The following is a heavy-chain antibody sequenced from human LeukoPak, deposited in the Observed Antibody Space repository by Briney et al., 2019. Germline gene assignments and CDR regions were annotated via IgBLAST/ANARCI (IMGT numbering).Heavy chain of an antibody. CDR2: ISSSSSYI. J-gene: IGHJ4*02. CDR1: GFTFSSYS. CDR3: ARGTGSSPNFDY. V-gene: IGHV3-21*01. D-gene: IGHD1-1*01. Sequence: GGSLRLSCAASGFTFSSYSMNWVRQAPGKGLEWVSSISSSSSYIYYADSVKGRFTISRDNAKNSLYLQMNSLRAEDTAVYYCARGTGSSPNFDYWGQGTLVTVSS.